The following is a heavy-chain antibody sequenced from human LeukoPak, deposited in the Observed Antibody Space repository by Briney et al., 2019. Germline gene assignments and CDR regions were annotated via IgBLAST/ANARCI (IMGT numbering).Heavy chain of an antibody. CDR2: INHSGST. J-gene: IGHJ4*02. D-gene: IGHD2-21*02. CDR3: ARGVRLSVVVTGGRGVYFDY. CDR1: GGSFSGYY. V-gene: IGHV4-34*01. Sequence: ASETLSLTCAVYGGSFSGYYWSWIRRPPGKGLEWIGEINHSGSTNYNPSLKSRVTISVDTSKNQFSLKLSSVTAADTAVYYCARGVRLSVVVTGGRGVYFDYWGQGTLVTVSS.